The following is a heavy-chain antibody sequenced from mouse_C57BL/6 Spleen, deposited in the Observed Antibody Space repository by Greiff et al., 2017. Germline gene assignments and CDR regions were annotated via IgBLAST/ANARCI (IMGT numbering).Heavy chain of an antibody. J-gene: IGHJ3*01. CDR1: GYTFTSYW. CDR2: IHPNSGST. V-gene: IGHV1-64*01. Sequence: VQLQQPGAELVKPGASVKLSCKASGYTFTSYWMHWVKQRPGQGLEWIGMIHPNSGSTNYNEKFKSKATLTVDKSYSTAYMQLSSLTSEDSAVYCCAIGSNNAGWFAYWGQGTLVTVSA. CDR3: AIGSNNAGWFAY. D-gene: IGHD1-1*01.